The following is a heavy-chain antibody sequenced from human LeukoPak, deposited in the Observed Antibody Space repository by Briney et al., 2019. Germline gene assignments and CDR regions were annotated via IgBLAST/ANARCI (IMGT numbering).Heavy chain of an antibody. D-gene: IGHD4-17*01. CDR3: ARALRTPTVTRLFDY. Sequence: MPTETLSLTCAVYGGSFSDYYWSWIRQPPGKGLEWIGEINHSGSTNYNPSLKSRVTISVDTSKNQFSLKLSSVTAADTAVYYCARALRTPTVTRLFDYWGQGTLVTVSS. V-gene: IGHV4-34*01. CDR2: INHSGST. J-gene: IGHJ4*02. CDR1: GGSFSDYY.